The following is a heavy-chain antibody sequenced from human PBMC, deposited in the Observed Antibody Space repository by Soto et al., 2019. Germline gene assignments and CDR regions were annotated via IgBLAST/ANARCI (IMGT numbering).Heavy chain of an antibody. V-gene: IGHV3-21*01. CDR1: GFTFSSYS. Sequence: PGGYLILSCAASGFTFSSYSMNWVRQAPGKGLGWVSSISSSSSYIYYADSVKGRFTISRDNAKNSLYLQMNSLRAEDTAVYYCARDPRSSSWYFLYYYGMDVWGQGTTVTDSS. D-gene: IGHD6-13*01. CDR3: ARDPRSSSWYFLYYYGMDV. J-gene: IGHJ6*02. CDR2: ISSSSSYI.